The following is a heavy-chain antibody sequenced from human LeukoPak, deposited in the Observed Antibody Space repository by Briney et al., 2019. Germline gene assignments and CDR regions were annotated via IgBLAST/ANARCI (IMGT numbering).Heavy chain of an antibody. CDR1: GYTFTSYY. CDR3: ARDTDSSGFIQEEYFQH. D-gene: IGHD3-22*01. J-gene: IGHJ1*01. CDR2: INPSGGST. Sequence: ASVKVCCKASGYTFTSYYMHWVRQAPGQGLEWMGIINPSGGSTSYAQKFQGRVTMTRDTSTSTVYMELSSLRSEDTAVYYCARDTDSSGFIQEEYFQHWGQGTLVTVSS. V-gene: IGHV1-46*01.